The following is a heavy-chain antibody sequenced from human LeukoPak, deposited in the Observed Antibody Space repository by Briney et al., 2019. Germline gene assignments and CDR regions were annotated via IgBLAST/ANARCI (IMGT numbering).Heavy chain of an antibody. Sequence: ASETLSLTCTVSGGSISSYYWSWIRQPPGKGLEWIGYIYYSGSTNYNPSLKSRVTLSVDTSKNQFSLKLSSVTAADTAVYYCARRDWYFDLWGRGTLVTVSS. J-gene: IGHJ2*01. V-gene: IGHV4-59*08. CDR1: GGSISSYY. CDR3: ARRDWYFDL. CDR2: IYYSGST.